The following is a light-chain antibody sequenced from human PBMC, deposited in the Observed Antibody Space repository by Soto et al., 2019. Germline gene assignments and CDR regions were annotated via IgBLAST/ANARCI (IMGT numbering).Light chain of an antibody. CDR1: QTVSSNF. Sequence: EMVLTQSPDTLSLSPGERATLSCRASQTVSSNFLAWYQQRPGQAPRLLIYGASSRAAGIPDRFSGSGSGTDFTLTISRLEPEDFAVYYCQQYGGSPRTFGQGTRLEIK. CDR3: QQYGGSPRT. J-gene: IGKJ5*01. V-gene: IGKV3-20*01. CDR2: GAS.